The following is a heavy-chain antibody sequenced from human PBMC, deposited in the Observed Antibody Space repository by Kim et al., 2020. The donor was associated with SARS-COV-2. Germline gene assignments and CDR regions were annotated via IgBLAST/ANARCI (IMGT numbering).Heavy chain of an antibody. D-gene: IGHD2-2*01. J-gene: IGHJ6*01. Sequence: SETLSLTCAVYGGSFSGYYWSWIRQPPGKGLEWIGEINHSGSTNYNPSLKSRVTISVDTSKNQFSLKLSSVTAADTAVYYCARVRYCSSTSCYWGMGGM. CDR2: INHSGST. V-gene: IGHV4-34*01. CDR3: ARVRYCSSTSCYWGMGGM. CDR1: GGSFSGYY.